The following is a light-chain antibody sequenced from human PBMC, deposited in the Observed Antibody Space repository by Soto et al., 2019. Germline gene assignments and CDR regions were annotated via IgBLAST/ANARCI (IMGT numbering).Light chain of an antibody. J-gene: IGLJ2*01. Sequence: QSVLTQPASVSGSPGQSNTISCTGTSSDVGDYDYVSWYQQYAGKAPKMMIYEVSNRPSGVSNRFSGSKSGNTASLTISGLQAEDEADYYCSSYRSSNTLLFGGGTKLTVL. CDR2: EVS. V-gene: IGLV2-14*01. CDR3: SSYRSSNTLL. CDR1: SSDVGDYDY.